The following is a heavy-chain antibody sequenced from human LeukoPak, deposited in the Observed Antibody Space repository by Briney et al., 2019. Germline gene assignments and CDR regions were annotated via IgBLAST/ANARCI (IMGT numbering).Heavy chain of an antibody. CDR2: ISWNSGSI. CDR3: AKGTSGGSSGSAFDI. J-gene: IGHJ3*02. V-gene: IGHV3-9*01. Sequence: GGSLRLSCAASGFTFDDYAMHWVRQAPGKGLEWVSGISWNSGSIGYADSVKGRFTISRDNAKNSLYLQMNSLRAEDTALYYCAKGTSGGSSGSAFDIWGQGTMVTVSS. CDR1: GFTFDDYA. D-gene: IGHD4-23*01.